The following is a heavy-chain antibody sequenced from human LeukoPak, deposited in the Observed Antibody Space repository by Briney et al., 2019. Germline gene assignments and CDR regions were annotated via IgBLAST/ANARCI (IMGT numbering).Heavy chain of an antibody. J-gene: IGHJ4*02. D-gene: IGHD2-2*01. CDR2: INHSGST. CDR1: GGSFSGYH. V-gene: IGHV4-34*01. Sequence: PSETLSLTCAVYGGSFSGYHWSWIRQPPGKGLEWIGEINHSGSTNYNPSLKSRVTISVDTSKNQFSLKLSSVTAADTAVYYCARANIVVVPAAPSYFDYWGQGTLVTVSS. CDR3: ARANIVVVPAAPSYFDY.